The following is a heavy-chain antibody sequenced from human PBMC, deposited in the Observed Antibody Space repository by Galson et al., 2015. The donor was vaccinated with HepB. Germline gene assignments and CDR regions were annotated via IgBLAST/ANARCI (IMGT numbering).Heavy chain of an antibody. CDR2: ISYDGSYK. D-gene: IGHD6-6*01. Sequence: SLRLSCAASGFTFSSYAMHWVRQAPGKELEWVALISYDGSYKYYADSVKGRFTISRDNSNNTLYLQMNSLRAEDTSVYYCTRGLAGRALDYWGQGTLVTVSS. J-gene: IGHJ4*02. V-gene: IGHV3-30-3*01. CDR3: TRGLAGRALDY. CDR1: GFTFSSYA.